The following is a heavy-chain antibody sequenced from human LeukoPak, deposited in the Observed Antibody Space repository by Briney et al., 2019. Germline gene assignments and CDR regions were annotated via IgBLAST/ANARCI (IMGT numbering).Heavy chain of an antibody. J-gene: IGHJ4*02. CDR1: GFTFSSYA. CDR2: ILHDGSNK. CDR3: ATLSGDSHGYDY. V-gene: IGHV3-30*03. Sequence: PGRSLRPSCAASGFTFSSYAMHWVRQAPGKGLEWVAVILHDGSNKQYADSVKGRFTISRDNSKNTLYLQINSLRAEDTAVYYCATLSGDSHGYDYWGLGALVTASS. D-gene: IGHD5-18*01.